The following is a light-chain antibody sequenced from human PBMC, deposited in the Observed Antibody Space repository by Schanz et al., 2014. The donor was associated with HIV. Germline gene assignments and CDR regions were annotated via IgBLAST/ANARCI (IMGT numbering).Light chain of an antibody. V-gene: IGLV2-8*01. Sequence: QSALTQPPSASGSPGQSVTISCTGTSSDVGGYNYVSWYQQHPGKAPKLMIYEVIKRPSGVPDRFSGSQSGTSASLAISGLQAEDEADFFCATWDDSLNGWVFGGGTKLTVL. CDR1: SSDVGGYNY. J-gene: IGLJ3*02. CDR3: ATWDDSLNGWV. CDR2: EVI.